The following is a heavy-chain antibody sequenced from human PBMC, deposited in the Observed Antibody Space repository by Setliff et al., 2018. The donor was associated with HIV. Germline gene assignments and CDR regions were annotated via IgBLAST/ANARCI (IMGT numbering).Heavy chain of an antibody. J-gene: IGHJ5*02. CDR3: ARDFKRYNSPCRFDP. CDR1: GGSISSATYY. Sequence: SETLSLTCSVSGGSISSATYYWNWIRQPAGKALEWIGRINTSGTTIYSPSLKSRVTISLEKSNNQFSLKLSSVTAADSAVYYCARDFKRYNSPCRFDPWGQGILVTVSS. D-gene: IGHD1-1*01. CDR2: INTSGTT. V-gene: IGHV4-61*02.